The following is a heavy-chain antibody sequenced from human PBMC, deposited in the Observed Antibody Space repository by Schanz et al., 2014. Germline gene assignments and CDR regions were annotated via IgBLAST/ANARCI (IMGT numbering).Heavy chain of an antibody. CDR2: ISAYNGHT. CDR1: GYTFISYG. CDR3: ARDRRRYCSTASCLHDNWFDP. Sequence: QVQLVQSGAEVKKPGSSVKVSCKASGYTFISYGIKWVRQAPGQGLEWMGWISAYNGHTDYAQKLQGRVTLTTDTSTSTAYMELRSLRSDDTAVYYCARDRRRYCSTASCLHDNWFDPWGQGTLVIVSS. V-gene: IGHV1-18*01. J-gene: IGHJ5*02. D-gene: IGHD2-2*01.